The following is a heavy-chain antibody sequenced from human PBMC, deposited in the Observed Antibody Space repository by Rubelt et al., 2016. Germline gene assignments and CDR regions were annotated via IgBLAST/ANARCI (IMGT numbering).Heavy chain of an antibody. CDR1: GGSISSGGNY. CDR2: IYYSGRT. CDR3: ARSTVVTLYNWFDP. V-gene: IGHV4-31*03. J-gene: IGHJ5*02. Sequence: QVYLQESGPGRVEPSETLSLTCTVSGGSISSGGNYWSWIRQHPGEGLEWIGYIYYSGRTYYNPSLESRVTISVDTSKNQFSLKLNSVTAADTAVYYCARSTVVTLYNWFDPWGQGTLVTVSS. D-gene: IGHD4-23*01.